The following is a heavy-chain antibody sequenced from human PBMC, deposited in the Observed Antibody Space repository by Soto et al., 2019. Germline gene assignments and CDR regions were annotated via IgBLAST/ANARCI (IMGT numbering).Heavy chain of an antibody. CDR3: ARLCLYYGSGDSLYYFDY. J-gene: IGHJ4*02. CDR1: GFSVSNNY. V-gene: IGHV3-66*04. D-gene: IGHD3-10*01. CDR2: IHAGGAT. Sequence: GGALRLSCAVSGFSVSNNYMSWVRQAPGMGLEWVSIIHAGGATFYADSVWGRFTISRDSSENQFSLKLSSVTAADTAVYYCARLCLYYGSGDSLYYFDYWGQGTLVNVSS.